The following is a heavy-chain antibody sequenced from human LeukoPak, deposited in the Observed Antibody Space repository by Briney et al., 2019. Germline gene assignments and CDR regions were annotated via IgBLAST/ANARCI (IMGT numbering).Heavy chain of an antibody. Sequence: PGGSLRLSCAASGFTFSSYGMHWVRQAPGKGLEWVAVIWYDGSKKYYADSVKGRFTISRDNSKNTLYLQMNSLRAEDTAVYYCARGTRESGYAFDIWGQGTMVTVSS. CDR2: IWYDGSKK. CDR1: GFTFSSYG. D-gene: IGHD1-14*01. J-gene: IGHJ3*02. CDR3: ARGTRESGYAFDI. V-gene: IGHV3-33*01.